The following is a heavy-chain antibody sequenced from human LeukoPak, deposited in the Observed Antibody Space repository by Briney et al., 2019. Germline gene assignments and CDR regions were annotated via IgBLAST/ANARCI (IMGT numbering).Heavy chain of an antibody. CDR3: ARYDSSAAGFDF. CDR2: IYYSGAT. CDR1: GGSISGSY. D-gene: IGHD3-9*01. V-gene: IGHV4-59*01. J-gene: IGHJ4*02. Sequence: SETLSLICTVSGGSISGSYWTWIRQPPGKGLEWIGYIYYSGATYYSPSLKSRVTMSVDTSHNQFSLSLNSVTTTDAAVYFCARYDSSAAGFDFWGQGTLVTVPS.